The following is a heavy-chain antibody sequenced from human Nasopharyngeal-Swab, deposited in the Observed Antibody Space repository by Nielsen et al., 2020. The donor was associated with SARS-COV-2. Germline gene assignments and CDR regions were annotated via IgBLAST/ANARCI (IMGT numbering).Heavy chain of an antibody. CDR2: IYYSGST. J-gene: IGHJ4*02. D-gene: IGHD2-15*01. Sequence: SETLSLTCTVSGGSISSYSWSWIRQPPGKGLDWIGYIYYSGSTNYNPSLKSRVTISADTSKNQFSLKLSSVTAADTAMYYCARHCLGYCALDYWGQGTLVTVSS. CDR1: GGSISSYS. V-gene: IGHV4-59*08. CDR3: ARHCLGYCALDY.